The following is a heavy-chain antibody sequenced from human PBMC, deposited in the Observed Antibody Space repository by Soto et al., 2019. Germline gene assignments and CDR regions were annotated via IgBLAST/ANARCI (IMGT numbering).Heavy chain of an antibody. Sequence: EVQLVESGGGLVQPGGSLRLSCAASGFTFSSYSMNWVRQAPGKGLEWVAYISSSSSTIYYADSVKGRFTISRDNAKNSLYLQMNSLRAEDTAVYYCARRRFFCGCDCDFYGMDVWGQGTTVTVSS. CDR2: ISSSSSTI. CDR3: ARRRFFCGCDCDFYGMDV. CDR1: GFTFSSYS. D-gene: IGHD2-21*02. V-gene: IGHV3-48*01. J-gene: IGHJ6*02.